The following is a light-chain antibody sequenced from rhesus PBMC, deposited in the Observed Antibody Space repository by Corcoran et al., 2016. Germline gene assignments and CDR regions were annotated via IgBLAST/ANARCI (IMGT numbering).Light chain of an antibody. CDR3: QQYFTSPLT. J-gene: IGKJ4*01. CDR2: WGS. V-gene: IGKV4-1*01. Sequence: DIVMTQSPDSLAVSLGDRVTINCKSSQSLLYSSNNKNHLAWYPQKPGQAPKLLIYWGSTRESGVPNRLTGSGSGTDVTLTIRGLQAEDVAIYYCQQYFTSPLTFGGGTKVEIK. CDR1: QSLLYSSNNKNH.